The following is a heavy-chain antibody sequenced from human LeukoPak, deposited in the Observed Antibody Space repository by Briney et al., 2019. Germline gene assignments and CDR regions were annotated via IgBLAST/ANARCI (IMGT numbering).Heavy chain of an antibody. CDR1: GGSISSGGYS. Sequence: SETLSLTCAVSGGSISSGGYSWSWIRQPPGKGLEWIGYIYHSGSTYYNPSLKSRVTISVDRSKNQFSLKLSSVTAADTAVYYCARLLNLHISYSSSWYRGAFDIWGQGTMVTVSS. V-gene: IGHV4-30-2*01. CDR3: ARLLNLHISYSSSWYRGAFDI. D-gene: IGHD6-13*01. J-gene: IGHJ3*02. CDR2: IYHSGST.